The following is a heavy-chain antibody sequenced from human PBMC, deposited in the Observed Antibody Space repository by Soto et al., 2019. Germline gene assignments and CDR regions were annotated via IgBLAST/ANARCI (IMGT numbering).Heavy chain of an antibody. J-gene: IGHJ5*02. Sequence: PSETLSLTCTVSGGSISSYYWSWIRQPPGKGLEWIGYIYYSGSTNYNPSLKSRVTISVDTSTSTAYMELRSLRSDDTAVYYCARANDFWSGSWFDPWGQGTLVTVSS. CDR1: GGSISSYY. D-gene: IGHD3-3*01. V-gene: IGHV4-59*01. CDR3: ARANDFWSGSWFDP. CDR2: IYYSGST.